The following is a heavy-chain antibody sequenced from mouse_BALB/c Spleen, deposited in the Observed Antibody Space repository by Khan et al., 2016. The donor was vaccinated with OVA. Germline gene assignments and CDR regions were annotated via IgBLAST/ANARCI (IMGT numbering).Heavy chain of an antibody. CDR1: GYTFTSYW. CDR2: TNPTNGRT. D-gene: IGHD1-1*01. Sequence: VQLQQSGAELVKAGASVKMSCKASGYTFTSYWMHWVKQRLGQGLEWFAETNPTNGRTYYNEKFKSKATLTVDTSSSTAYMLLSGPTFEDSAVYYCARTKKIVATYFDYWGQGTTLTVSS. V-gene: IGHV1S81*02. J-gene: IGHJ2*01. CDR3: ARTKKIVATYFDY.